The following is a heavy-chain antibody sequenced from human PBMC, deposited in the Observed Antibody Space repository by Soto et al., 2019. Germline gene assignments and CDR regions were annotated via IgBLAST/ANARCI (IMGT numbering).Heavy chain of an antibody. V-gene: IGHV4-30-4*01. Sequence: QVQLQESGPGLVKPSQTLSLTCTVSGGSISSGDYYWSWIRQPPGKGLEWIGYIYYSGSTYYNPSPQGPVNLSVNTSKNQFSPKLSSVTAADSARYYCGRSGLSAWIKLWYGMDVWGQGTTVTVSS. D-gene: IGHD5-18*01. CDR2: IYYSGST. J-gene: IGHJ6*02. CDR1: GGSISSGDYY. CDR3: GRSGLSAWIKLWYGMDV.